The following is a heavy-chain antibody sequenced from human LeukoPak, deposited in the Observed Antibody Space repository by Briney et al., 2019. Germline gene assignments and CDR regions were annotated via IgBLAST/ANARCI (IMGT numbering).Heavy chain of an antibody. CDR2: SHYNGSP. Sequence: SETLSLTCTVSGGSISNYYWSWLRQPPGKGLEWIGYSHYNGSPNYNPSLKSRVTISLDTSKNHFSLKLSSVTAADTPVYYCARGLYSGSYYDYWGQGSLVTVCS. CDR1: GGSISNYY. D-gene: IGHD1-26*01. J-gene: IGHJ4*02. CDR3: ARGLYSGSYYDY. V-gene: IGHV4-59*01.